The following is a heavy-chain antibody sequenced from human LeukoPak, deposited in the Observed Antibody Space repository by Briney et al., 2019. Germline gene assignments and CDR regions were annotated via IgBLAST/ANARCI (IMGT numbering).Heavy chain of an antibody. CDR3: ARHGDI. Sequence: SETLSLTCTVSGVSISSYYWSWIRQPPGKGLEWIGYIYTSGSTNYNPSLKSRVTISVDTSKNQFSLKLSSVTAADTAVYYCARHGDIWGQGTMVTVSS. CDR1: GVSISSYY. J-gene: IGHJ3*02. V-gene: IGHV4-4*09. CDR2: IYTSGST.